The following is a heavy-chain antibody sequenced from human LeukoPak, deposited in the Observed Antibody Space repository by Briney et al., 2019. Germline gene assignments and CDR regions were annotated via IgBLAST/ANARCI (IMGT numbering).Heavy chain of an antibody. CDR3: TTGSVSYDSSGYYSEESSDY. D-gene: IGHD3-22*01. CDR2: IRSKPNNYAT. Sequence: GGSLRLSCAASGFTFSGSAVHWVRQASGKGLEWVGRIRSKPNNYATAYAASVKGRFTISRDDSKNTAYLQMNSLKTEDTAVYYCTTGSVSYDSSGYYSEESSDYWGQGTLVTVSS. CDR1: GFTFSGSA. J-gene: IGHJ4*02. V-gene: IGHV3-73*01.